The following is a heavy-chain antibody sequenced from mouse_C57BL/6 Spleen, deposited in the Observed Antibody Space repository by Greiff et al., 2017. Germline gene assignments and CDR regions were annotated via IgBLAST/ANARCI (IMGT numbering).Heavy chain of an antibody. Sequence: QVQLQQPGAELVKPGASVKVSCKASGYTFTSYWMHWVKQRPGQGLEWIGRIHPSDSDTNYNQKFKGKATLTVDKSSSTAYMQLSILTAEDSAVYYCAPSITTVWYFDVWGTGTTVTVSS. V-gene: IGHV1-74*01. CDR3: APSITTVWYFDV. D-gene: IGHD1-1*01. CDR2: IHPSDSDT. CDR1: GYTFTSYW. J-gene: IGHJ1*03.